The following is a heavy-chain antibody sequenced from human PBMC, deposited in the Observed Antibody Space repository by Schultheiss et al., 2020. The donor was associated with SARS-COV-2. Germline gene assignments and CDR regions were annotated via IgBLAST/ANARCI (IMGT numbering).Heavy chain of an antibody. CDR1: GYRFTNNW. J-gene: IGHJ2*01. CDR3: ARQGGTVVAGTANFDL. CDR2: IYPGDSDT. V-gene: IGHV5-51*01. Sequence: GGSLRLSCKGSGYRFTNNWIGWVRQMSGKGLEWMGMIYPGDSDTRYSPSFEGQVTISADKSINTAYLQWSSLKASDTAIYYCARQGGTVVAGTANFDLWGRGTLVTVSS. D-gene: IGHD2-15*01.